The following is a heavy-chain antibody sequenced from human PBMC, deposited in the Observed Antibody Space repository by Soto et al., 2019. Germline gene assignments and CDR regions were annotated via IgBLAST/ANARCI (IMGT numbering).Heavy chain of an antibody. CDR2: IYSGGST. D-gene: IGHD2-21*02. J-gene: IGHJ4*02. V-gene: IGHV3-66*04. Sequence: GGSLRLSCVASGLTVSSNYMSWVRQAPGKGLEWVSVIYSGGSTHYADSVKGRFTISRDNSKNTLYLQMNSLRAEDTAVYYCARQADRSHCGGDCYTGNWGQGTLVTVSS. CDR1: GLTVSSNY. CDR3: ARQADRSHCGGDCYTGN.